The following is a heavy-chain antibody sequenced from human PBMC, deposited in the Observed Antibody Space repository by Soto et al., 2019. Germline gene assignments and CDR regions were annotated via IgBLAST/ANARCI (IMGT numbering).Heavy chain of an antibody. CDR3: AKETHSSGYGSYFDY. V-gene: IGHV3-30*18. D-gene: IGHD3-22*01. CDR2: ISKDGSTK. J-gene: IGHJ4*02. CDR1: GFTFSSYG. Sequence: QVQLVESGGGVVQPGRSLRLSCAASGFTFSSYGMHWVRQAPGKGLEWVAVISKDGSTKYDADSVKGRFTISRDNSKNTLYLQMNSLRVEDTAVYYCAKETHSSGYGSYFDYWGQGTLVTVSS.